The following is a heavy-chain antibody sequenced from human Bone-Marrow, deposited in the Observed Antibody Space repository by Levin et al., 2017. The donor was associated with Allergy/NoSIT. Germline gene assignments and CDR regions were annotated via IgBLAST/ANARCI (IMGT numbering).Heavy chain of an antibody. CDR3: GRENWVIDY. J-gene: IGHJ4*02. Sequence: GESLKISCAASGFTFSGIWMSWVRQAPGKGLEWVANIKEDGSQTFYADSVKGRFTISRDNAQNSLYLQMNSLRAEDTAVYYCGRENWVIDYWGQGTLVTVSS. CDR1: GFTFSGIW. D-gene: IGHD7-27*01. CDR2: IKEDGSQT. V-gene: IGHV3-7*01.